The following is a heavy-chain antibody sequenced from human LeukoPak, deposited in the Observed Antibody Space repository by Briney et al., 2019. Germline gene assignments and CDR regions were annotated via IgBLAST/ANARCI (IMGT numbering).Heavy chain of an antibody. CDR3: AKGGSSTSCYSY. CDR1: GFTFSSYA. CDR2: ISGSGGST. J-gene: IGHJ4*02. Sequence: PGGSLRLSCAASGFTFSSYAMSWVRQAPGKGLEWVSAISGSGGSTYYADSVKGRFTISRDNSKNTPYLQMNSLRAEDTAVYYCAKGGSSTSCYSYWGQGTLVTVSS. D-gene: IGHD2-2*02. V-gene: IGHV3-23*01.